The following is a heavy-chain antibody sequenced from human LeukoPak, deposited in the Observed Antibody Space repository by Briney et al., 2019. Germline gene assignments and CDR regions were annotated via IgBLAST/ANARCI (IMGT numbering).Heavy chain of an antibody. CDR1: GYSFTSYW. V-gene: IGHV5-51*01. CDR3: ARRMGRGYCSSTSCHFDY. D-gene: IGHD2-2*01. Sequence: GESLKISCKGSGYSFTSYWIGWVRQMPGKGLEWMGIIYPGDSDTKYSPSFQGQVTISADKSISTAYLQWSSLQASDTAMYYCARRMGRGYCSSTSCHFDYWGQGTLVTVSS. CDR2: IYPGDSDT. J-gene: IGHJ4*02.